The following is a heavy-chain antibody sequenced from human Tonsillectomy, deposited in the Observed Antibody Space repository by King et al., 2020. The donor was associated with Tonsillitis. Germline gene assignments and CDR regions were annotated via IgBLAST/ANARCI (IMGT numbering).Heavy chain of an antibody. J-gene: IGHJ3*01. CDR2: VYFGGDT. D-gene: IGHD2-15*01. V-gene: IGHV4-39*01. Sequence: QLQESGPGLVTPSETLLLTCTVSGGSLSGSSNYWGWIRQSPGKGLKWIGSVYFGGDTYYNPSLKSRVTISLDMSKNQFSLELTSVTAADTAVYYCVRPPPYCSGGSCYGNAFDVWGQGTMVTVAS. CDR3: VRPPPYCSGGSCYGNAFDV. CDR1: GGSLSGSSNY.